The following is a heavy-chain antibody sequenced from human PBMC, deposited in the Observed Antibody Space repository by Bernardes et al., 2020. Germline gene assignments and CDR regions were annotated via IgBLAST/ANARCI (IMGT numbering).Heavy chain of an antibody. D-gene: IGHD2-21*02. CDR1: GFTFSSYS. J-gene: IGHJ5*02. V-gene: IGHV3-21*01. Sequence: GSLRLSCAASGFTFSSYSMNWVRQAPGKGLEWVSSISSSSSYIYYADSVKDRFTISRDNAKNSLYLQMNSLRAEDTAVYYCARPPAVVVTAAPFDPWGQGTLVTVSS. CDR3: ARPPAVVVTAAPFDP. CDR2: ISSSSSYI.